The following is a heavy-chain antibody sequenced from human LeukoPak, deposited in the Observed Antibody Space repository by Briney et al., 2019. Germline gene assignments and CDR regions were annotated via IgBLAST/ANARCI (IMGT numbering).Heavy chain of an antibody. J-gene: IGHJ2*01. D-gene: IGHD3-22*01. Sequence: PSQTLSLTCTVSGGSFSSGGYYWIWIRQHPGKGLEWSGYIYQSGSTYYNPALKSRGTISVDTSKNKFSLKLSSVTAADTAVYYCVRGRYDSSGYNYWYFDLWGRGTLVTVSS. CDR2: IYQSGST. V-gene: IGHV4-31*03. CDR1: GGSFSSGGYY. CDR3: VRGRYDSSGYNYWYFDL.